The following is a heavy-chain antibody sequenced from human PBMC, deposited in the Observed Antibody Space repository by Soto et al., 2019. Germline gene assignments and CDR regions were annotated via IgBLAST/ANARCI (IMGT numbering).Heavy chain of an antibody. J-gene: IGHJ4*02. V-gene: IGHV3-66*01. CDR1: GFTVSSNY. CDR2: IYSGGST. Sequence: GGSLRLSCAASGFTVSSNYMSWVRQAPGKGLEWVSVIYSGGSTYYADSVKGRFTISRDNAKNSLYLQMNSLRAEDTAVYYCARDPWNVVVPAANGNYFDYWGQGTLVTVSS. D-gene: IGHD2-2*01. CDR3: ARDPWNVVVPAANGNYFDY.